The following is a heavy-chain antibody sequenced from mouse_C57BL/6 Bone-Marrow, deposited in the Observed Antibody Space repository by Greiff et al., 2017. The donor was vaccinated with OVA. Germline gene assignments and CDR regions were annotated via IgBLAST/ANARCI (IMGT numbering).Heavy chain of an antibody. CDR3: ARSGLYYGYDGAWFAY. CDR2: IDPANGNT. J-gene: IGHJ3*01. Sequence: VHVKQSVAELVRPGASVKLSCTASGFNIKNTYMHWVKQRPEQGLEWIGRIDPANGNTKYAPKFQGKATITADTSSNTAYLQLSSLTSEDTAIYYCARSGLYYGYDGAWFAYWGQGTLVTVSA. CDR1: GFNIKNTY. D-gene: IGHD2-2*01. V-gene: IGHV14-3*01.